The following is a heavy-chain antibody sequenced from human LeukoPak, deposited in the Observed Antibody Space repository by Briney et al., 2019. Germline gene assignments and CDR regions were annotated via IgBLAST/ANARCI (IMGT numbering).Heavy chain of an antibody. CDR2: MNPNSGNT. V-gene: IGHV1-8*01. D-gene: IGHD6-19*01. J-gene: IGHJ5*02. Sequence: GASVKVSCKASGYTFTSYDINWVRQATGQGLEWMGWMNPNSGNTGCAQKFQGRVTITRNTSISTAYMELSSLRSEDTAVYYCARDSSGWYHWFDPWGQGTLVTVSS. CDR1: GYTFTSYD. CDR3: ARDSSGWYHWFDP.